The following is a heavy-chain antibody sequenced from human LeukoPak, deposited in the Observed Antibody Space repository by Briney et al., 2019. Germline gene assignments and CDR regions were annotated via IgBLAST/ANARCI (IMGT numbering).Heavy chain of an antibody. Sequence: KAGGSLRLSCAASGFTFSSCGFNWVRQAPGKGLGWVSSIGPSGTDRYYADSVRGRFTISRDNAKNSMYLQMDSLRDEDTAVYYCATETIGRHYDYWGQRTLLTVSS. CDR1: GFTFSSCG. J-gene: IGHJ4*02. D-gene: IGHD1-14*01. CDR3: ATETIGRHYDY. V-gene: IGHV3-21*01. CDR2: IGPSGTDR.